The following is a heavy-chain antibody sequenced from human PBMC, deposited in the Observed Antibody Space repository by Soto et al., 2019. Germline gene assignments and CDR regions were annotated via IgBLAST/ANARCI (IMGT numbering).Heavy chain of an antibody. CDR1: GFTFSDHY. CDR3: ARDRSGRYGYEY. CDR2: TRRTAYSYTT. J-gene: IGHJ4*02. Sequence: EVQLVESGGGLVQPGESLRLSCAASGFTFSDHYMDWVRQAPGKGLELVGRTRRTAYSYTTEYVASVEGRFTISRDDSKNSLYLQLNSLKTEDTAVYYCARDRSGRYGYEYWGQGTLVTVSS. D-gene: IGHD5-18*01. V-gene: IGHV3-72*01.